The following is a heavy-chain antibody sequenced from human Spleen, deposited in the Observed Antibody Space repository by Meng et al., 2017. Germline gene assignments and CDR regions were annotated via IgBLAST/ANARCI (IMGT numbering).Heavy chain of an antibody. V-gene: IGHV4-34*01. J-gene: IGHJ5*02. Sequence: VQLTQWGAALLKPSETLSLTCAVCGGSFSDYCLKGLEWFGDINHSGITHYNPSLKRRLSISKDPSKNQWSLRLSSATAADTTVYYCARRDIVVVFDPWGQGTLVTVSS. CDR2: INHSGIT. D-gene: IGHD2-15*01. CDR1: GGSFSDYC. CDR3: ARRDIVVVFDP.